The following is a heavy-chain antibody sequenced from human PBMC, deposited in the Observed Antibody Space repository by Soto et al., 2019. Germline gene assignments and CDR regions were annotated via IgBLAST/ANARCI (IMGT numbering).Heavy chain of an antibody. J-gene: IGHJ6*02. D-gene: IGHD3-10*01. CDR3: ARDFVVRGVTSNYYYYGMDV. CDR2: THSGGST. Sequence: ESGGGLVQPGGSLRLSCAASGFTVSSNYMSWVRQAPGKGLEWVSVTHSGGSTDYADSVKGRFTISRDNSKNTLYLQMNSLRAEDTAVYYCARDFVVRGVTSNYYYYGMDVWGQGTTVTVSS. CDR1: GFTVSSNY. V-gene: IGHV3-66*01.